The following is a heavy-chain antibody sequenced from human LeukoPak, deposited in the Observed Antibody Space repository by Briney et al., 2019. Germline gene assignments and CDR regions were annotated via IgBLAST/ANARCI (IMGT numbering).Heavy chain of an antibody. V-gene: IGHV1-3*01. CDR1: GYTFTSYA. Sequence: ASVKVSCKASGYTFTSYAMHWVRQAPGQRLEWMGWINAGNGNTKYSQKFQGRVTMTEDTSTDTAYMELSSLRSEDTAVYYCATWGYCSSTSCATDYYYYYMDVWGKGTTVTVSS. D-gene: IGHD2-2*01. J-gene: IGHJ6*03. CDR3: ATWGYCSSTSCATDYYYYYMDV. CDR2: INAGNGNT.